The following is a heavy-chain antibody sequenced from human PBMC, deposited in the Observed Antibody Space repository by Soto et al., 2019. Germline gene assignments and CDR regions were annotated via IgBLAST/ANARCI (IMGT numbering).Heavy chain of an antibody. Sequence: ASVKVSCKASGGTFSSYAISWVRQAPGQGLEWMGGIIPIFGTANYAQKFQGRVTITADESTSTAYMELSSLRSEDTAVYYCARYDSSGYHSYFDYWGQGTLVTVSS. D-gene: IGHD3-22*01. J-gene: IGHJ4*02. CDR3: ARYDSSGYHSYFDY. CDR2: IIPIFGTA. V-gene: IGHV1-69*13. CDR1: GGTFSSYA.